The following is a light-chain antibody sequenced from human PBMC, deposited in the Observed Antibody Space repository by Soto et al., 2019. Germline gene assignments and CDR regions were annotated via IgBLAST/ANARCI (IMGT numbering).Light chain of an antibody. CDR2: WES. CDR3: QQYYSVPFT. V-gene: IGKV4-1*01. CDR1: QRVLYSSNTKNS. J-gene: IGKJ4*01. Sequence: DIVMTQSPDSLAVSLGERATINCKSSQRVLYSSNTKNSFGWYQQKAGQPPKLLIYWESTRESAVPDRFSGSGSGTDFTHTISSLQAEDVAIYYCQQYYSVPFTFGGGTKVEIK.